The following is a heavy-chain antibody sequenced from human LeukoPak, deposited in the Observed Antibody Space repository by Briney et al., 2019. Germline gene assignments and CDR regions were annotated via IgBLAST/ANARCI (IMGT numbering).Heavy chain of an antibody. V-gene: IGHV1-46*01. CDR3: AKDDDGGSDAFDI. Sequence: ASVKVSCKASGYIFTNYYMHWVRQAPGQGLEWMGIISPSGGTRSYAQKFQGRVTMTRDTSTSTVYLELSSLRSKDTGVYYCAKDDDGGSDAFDIWGQGTMVTVSS. D-gene: IGHD3-16*01. CDR1: GYIFTNYY. CDR2: ISPSGGTR. J-gene: IGHJ3*02.